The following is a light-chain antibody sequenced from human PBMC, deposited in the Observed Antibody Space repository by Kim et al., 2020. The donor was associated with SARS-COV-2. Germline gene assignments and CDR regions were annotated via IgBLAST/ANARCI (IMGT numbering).Light chain of an antibody. Sequence: GQRVTISCSGRSSDIGRNAVSWYQQHPGTAPKLLIYSDNQRPSGVPDRFSGSKSGPSASLAISGLQSEDEADYSCAAWDDSLNGWVFGGGTQLTVL. J-gene: IGLJ3*02. V-gene: IGLV1-44*01. CDR3: AAWDDSLNGWV. CDR1: SSDIGRNA. CDR2: SDN.